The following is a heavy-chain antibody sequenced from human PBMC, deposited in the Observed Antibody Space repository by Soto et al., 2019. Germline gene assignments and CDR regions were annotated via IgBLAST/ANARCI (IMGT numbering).Heavy chain of an antibody. D-gene: IGHD3-3*01. CDR2: IYYSGRT. CDR3: ARGGTYYDFWSGYYTDYYFDY. V-gene: IGHV4-59*01. J-gene: IGHJ4*02. Sequence: QVQLQESGPGLVKPSETLSLTCTVSGGSISSYYWSWIRQPPGKGLEWLGYIYYSGRTNYNPTLKSRVTISVDTSKNQFSLKLGSVTAADTAVYYCARGGTYYDFWSGYYTDYYFDYWGQGTLVTVSS. CDR1: GGSISSYY.